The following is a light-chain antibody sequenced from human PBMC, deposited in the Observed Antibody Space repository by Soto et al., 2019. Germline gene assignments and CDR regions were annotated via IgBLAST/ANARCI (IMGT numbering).Light chain of an antibody. V-gene: IGLV4-69*01. Sequence: QLVLTQLPSASASLGASVKLTCTLSSGHSSYAIAWHQQQPEKGPRYLMKVNSDGSHTRGDGIPDRFSGSSSGAERYLTISSLQFEDEADYYCQTWGTGIWVFGGGTKLTVL. J-gene: IGLJ3*02. CDR3: QTWGTGIWV. CDR1: SGHSSYA. CDR2: VNSDGSH.